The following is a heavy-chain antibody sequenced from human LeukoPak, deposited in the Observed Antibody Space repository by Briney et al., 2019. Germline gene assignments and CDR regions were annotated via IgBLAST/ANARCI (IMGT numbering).Heavy chain of an antibody. CDR1: GFTVSSNE. CDR3: ARGSCSGGSCYSNWFDP. D-gene: IGHD2-15*01. J-gene: IGHJ5*02. CDR2: ISGGST. V-gene: IGHV3-38-3*01. Sequence: GGSLRLSCAASGFTVSSNEMSWVRQAPGKGLEWVSSISGGSTNYADSVKGRFTISRDNSKNTLYLQMNSLRAEDTAVYYCARGSCSGGSCYSNWFDPWGQGTLVTVSS.